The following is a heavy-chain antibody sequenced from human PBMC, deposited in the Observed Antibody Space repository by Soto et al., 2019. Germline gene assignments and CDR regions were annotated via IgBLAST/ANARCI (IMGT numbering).Heavy chain of an antibody. V-gene: IGHV3-7*04. CDR1: GFTFSDYW. J-gene: IGHJ4*02. Sequence: PGGSLRLSCVASGFTFSDYWMSWVRQAPGKELEWVANIRQDGGEKYYLDSVKGRFTISRDNAKNSLFLQMSSLRLEDTAVYYCARVQVADYYRGQGTPVPISS. D-gene: IGHD6-19*01. CDR3: ARVQVADYY. CDR2: IRQDGGEK.